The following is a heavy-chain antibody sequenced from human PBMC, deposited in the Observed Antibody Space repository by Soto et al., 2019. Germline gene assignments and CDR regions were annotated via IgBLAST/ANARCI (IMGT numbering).Heavy chain of an antibody. V-gene: IGHV4-59*01. Sequence: SETLSLTCTVSGGSISSYYWSWIRQPPGKGLEWIGYIYYSGSTNYNPSLKSRVTISVDTSKNQFSLKLSSVTAADTAVYYCARSHSRYGDYGDKYFQHWGQGTLVTVSS. CDR2: IYYSGST. J-gene: IGHJ1*01. CDR3: ARSHSRYGDYGDKYFQH. CDR1: GGSISSYY. D-gene: IGHD4-17*01.